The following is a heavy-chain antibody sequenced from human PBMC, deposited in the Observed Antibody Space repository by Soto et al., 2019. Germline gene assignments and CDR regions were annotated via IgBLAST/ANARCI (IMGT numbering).Heavy chain of an antibody. CDR2: INPSGGST. V-gene: IGHV1-46*01. CDR3: ARHLAAGDY. J-gene: IGHJ4*02. D-gene: IGHD6-13*01. CDR1: GYTFTSYY. Sequence: QVQLVQSGAEVKKPGASVKVSCKASGYTFTSYYMHWVRQAPGQGLEWMGIINPSGGSTNYAQKFQGRFTMTRDTSTSTDYMDLSSLRSEDTAVYYCARHLAAGDYWGQGTVVTVSS.